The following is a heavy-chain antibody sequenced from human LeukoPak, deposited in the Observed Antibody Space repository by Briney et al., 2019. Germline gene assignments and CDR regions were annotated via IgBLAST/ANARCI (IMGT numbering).Heavy chain of an antibody. CDR1: GFTFSSYA. V-gene: IGHV3-30-3*01. J-gene: IGHJ4*02. D-gene: IGHD6-13*01. CDR3: AHPHGYSSSWYYFDY. Sequence: GGSLRLSCAASGFTFSSYATHWVRQAPGKGLEWVAVISYDGSNKYYADSVKGRFTISRDNSKNTLYLQMNSLRAEDTAVYYCAHPHGYSSSWYYFDYWGQGTLVTVSS. CDR2: ISYDGSNK.